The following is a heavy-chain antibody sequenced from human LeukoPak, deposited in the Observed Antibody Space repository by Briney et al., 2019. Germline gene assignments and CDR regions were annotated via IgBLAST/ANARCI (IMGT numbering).Heavy chain of an antibody. Sequence: GGSLRLSCAASGFTFSSNWMSWVRQAPGKGLEWVANIKQDGSEKYYVDSVKGRFTISRDNAKNSLYLQMNSLRAEDTAVYYCAKDFQWLYPYYFDYWGQGTLVTVSS. CDR2: IKQDGSEK. D-gene: IGHD3-22*01. CDR1: GFTFSSNW. CDR3: AKDFQWLYPYYFDY. V-gene: IGHV3-7*03. J-gene: IGHJ4*02.